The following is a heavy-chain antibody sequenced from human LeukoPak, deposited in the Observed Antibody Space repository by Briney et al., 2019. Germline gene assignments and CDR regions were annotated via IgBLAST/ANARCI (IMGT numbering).Heavy chain of an antibody. CDR2: FFYNENT. Sequence: SETLSLTCIVSGGSISSSSYYWGWVRQPPGKGLEWMGSFFYNENTYFNPSLKSRATMSVDTSKNQFSLTLGSMTATETAVYYCARLMIRGVIVEWGRGTLVTASS. J-gene: IGHJ4*02. D-gene: IGHD3-10*01. CDR3: ARLMIRGVIVE. CDR1: GGSISSSSYY. V-gene: IGHV4-39*01.